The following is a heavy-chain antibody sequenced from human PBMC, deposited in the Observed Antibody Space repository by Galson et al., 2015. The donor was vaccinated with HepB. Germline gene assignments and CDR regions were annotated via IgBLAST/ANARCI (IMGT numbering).Heavy chain of an antibody. CDR2: INPSGGST. D-gene: IGHD6-19*01. CDR1: GYTFTSYY. V-gene: IGHV1-46*01. Sequence: SVKVSCKASGYTFTSYYMHWVRQAPGQGLEWMGIINPSGGSTSYAQKFQGRVTMTRDTSTSTVYMELSSLRSEDTAVYYCARDYSSGWYTRWSSAWNDYWGQGTLVTVSS. J-gene: IGHJ4*02. CDR3: ARDYSSGWYTRWSSAWNDY.